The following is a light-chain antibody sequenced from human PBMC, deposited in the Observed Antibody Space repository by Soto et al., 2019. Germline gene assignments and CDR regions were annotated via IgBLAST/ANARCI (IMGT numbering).Light chain of an antibody. J-gene: IGLJ2*01. CDR1: SSDVGSFDL. Sequence: QSVLTQPASVSGSPGQSITISCTGTSSDVGSFDLVSWYQHHPGKAPKLMIYEVITRPSGVSNRFSGSKSGNTASLTISGLQAEDEADYFCCSYAGSSALLFGGGTKLTVL. CDR2: EVI. V-gene: IGLV2-23*02. CDR3: CSYAGSSALL.